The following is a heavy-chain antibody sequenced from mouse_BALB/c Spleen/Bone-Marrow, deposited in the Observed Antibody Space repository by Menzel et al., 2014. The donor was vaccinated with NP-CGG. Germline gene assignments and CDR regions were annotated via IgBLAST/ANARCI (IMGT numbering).Heavy chain of an antibody. CDR1: GFTFSSFG. CDR3: TRGGNWDDFDY. CDR2: ISSGSSTI. J-gene: IGHJ2*01. Sequence: DVQLVESGGGLVQPGGSRKLSCAASGFTFSSFGMHWVRQAPEKGLEWVAYISSGSSTIFYADTVKGRFTVSRDNPKNTLFLQITSLSAEDTAMYYCTRGGNWDDFDYWGQGTTLTVSS. D-gene: IGHD4-1*01. V-gene: IGHV5-17*02.